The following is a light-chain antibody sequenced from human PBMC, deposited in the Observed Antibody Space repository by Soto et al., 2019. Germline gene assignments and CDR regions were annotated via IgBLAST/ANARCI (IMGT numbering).Light chain of an antibody. CDR3: KQYGSPPLYT. CDR1: QSVRSDY. Sequence: EIVLTQSPDTLSLSPGESATLSCRASQSVRSDYLAWYQQRPGQAPRLLIYGASSRATGIPDRFSGSASGTDFSLTISRLEPEDFAVYYRKQYGSPPLYTFGQGTRLEIK. CDR2: GAS. V-gene: IGKV3-20*01. J-gene: IGKJ2*01.